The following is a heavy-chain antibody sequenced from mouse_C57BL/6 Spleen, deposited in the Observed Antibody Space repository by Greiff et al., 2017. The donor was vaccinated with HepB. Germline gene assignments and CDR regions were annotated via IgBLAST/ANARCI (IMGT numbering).Heavy chain of an antibody. CDR2: IDPETGGT. V-gene: IGHV1-15*01. CDR1: GYTFTDYE. D-gene: IGHD1-1*01. Sequence: QVQLQQSGAELVRPGASVTLSCKASGYTFTDYEMHWVKQTPVHGLEWIGAIDPETGGTAYNQKFKGKAILTADKSSSTAYLELLSLTSEDSAVYYCTRERGYYDGSRNFDYWGQGTTLTVSS. J-gene: IGHJ2*01. CDR3: TRERGYYDGSRNFDY.